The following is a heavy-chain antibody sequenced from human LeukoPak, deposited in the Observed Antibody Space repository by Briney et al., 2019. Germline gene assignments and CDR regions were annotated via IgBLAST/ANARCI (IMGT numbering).Heavy chain of an antibody. CDR3: ARVVSSGWYYFDY. V-gene: IGHV3-48*03. Sequence: GGSLRLSCAASGFTLSSYEMTWVRQAPGKGLEWVSYISSSGSTIYYADSVKGRFTISRDNAKNSLYLQMNSLRAEDTAVYYCARVVSSGWYYFDYWGQGTLVTVSS. D-gene: IGHD6-19*01. J-gene: IGHJ4*02. CDR2: ISSSGSTI. CDR1: GFTLSSYE.